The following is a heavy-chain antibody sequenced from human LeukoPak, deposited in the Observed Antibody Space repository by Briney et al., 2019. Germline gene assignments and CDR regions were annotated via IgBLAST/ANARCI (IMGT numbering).Heavy chain of an antibody. Sequence: ASVKVSCKASGYTFTGNYMHWLRQAPGQGLEWMGWINPNSGGTNYAQKFQGRVTMTRDTSISTAYMELSRLRSDDTAVYYCARDRTVLWFGELGGWFDPWGQGTLVTVSS. CDR3: ARDRTVLWFGELGGWFDP. CDR1: GYTFTGNY. D-gene: IGHD3-10*01. CDR2: INPNSGGT. J-gene: IGHJ5*02. V-gene: IGHV1-2*02.